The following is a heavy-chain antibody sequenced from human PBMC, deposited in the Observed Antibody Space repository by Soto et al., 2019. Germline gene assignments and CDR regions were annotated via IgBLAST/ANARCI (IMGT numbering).Heavy chain of an antibody. CDR3: ARGVVGSWKDGFSHY. J-gene: IGHJ4*02. CDR1: GYTFSNYP. CDR2: INGGNGNT. D-gene: IGHD1-1*01. V-gene: IGHV1-3*01. Sequence: QVQLVQSGAEVKKPGASVVISCKASGYTFSNYPIQWVRQAPGQRLEWMGWINGGNGNTAYPQNFQSRVTITRDTTAPTGYIERRSLRSEDTTAYYCARGVVGSWKDGFSHYWGQGTLVTVSS.